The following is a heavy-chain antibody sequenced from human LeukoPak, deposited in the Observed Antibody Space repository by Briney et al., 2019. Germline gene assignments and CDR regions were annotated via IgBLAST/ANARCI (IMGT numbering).Heavy chain of an antibody. CDR2: ISYRGST. CDR1: GDSFSSHY. Sequence: PSETLSLTCTVSGDSFSSHYWTWIRQPPGKGLEWIGYISYRGSTHYNPSLKSRVTISIDTYKTQFSLRLISVTAADTAVYYWARDLVTVTKGFDIWGQGTMVSVSS. J-gene: IGHJ3*02. D-gene: IGHD4-17*01. V-gene: IGHV4-59*11. CDR3: ARDLVTVTKGFDI.